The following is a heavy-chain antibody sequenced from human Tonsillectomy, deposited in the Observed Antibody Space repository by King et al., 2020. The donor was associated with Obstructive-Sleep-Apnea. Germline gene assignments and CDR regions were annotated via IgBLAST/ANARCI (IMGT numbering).Heavy chain of an antibody. V-gene: IGHV3-15*01. CDR2: IINKAEGGAK. J-gene: IGHJ4*02. CDR3: VADSRGRVGARDFDY. Sequence: VQLVESGGGLVRTGGSLRLSCAASVFTFTIAWGRWVRPAPGEGLEWVGRIINKAEGGAKDYAAPVKGRFTISKDDSKKTLYLQMNSLKIEETGLYYCVADSRGRVGARDFDYCGQGTRVTVSS. D-gene: IGHD1-26*01. CDR1: VFTFTIAW.